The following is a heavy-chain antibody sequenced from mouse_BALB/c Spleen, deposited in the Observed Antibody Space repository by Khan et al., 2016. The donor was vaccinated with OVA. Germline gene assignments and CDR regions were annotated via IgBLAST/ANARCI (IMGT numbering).Heavy chain of an antibody. CDR3: ARHYYGRNLYWFFDV. Sequence: QVQLQQSGAELVKPGASVRLSCKASGYTFTSYDINWVRQRPEQGLEWIGWIFPGDDSTKYNEKFKGKATLTTDKSSSTAYMQLSRLTSEDSAVYCCARHYYGRNLYWFFDVWGAGTTVTVSS. D-gene: IGHD1-1*02. CDR1: GYTFTSYD. V-gene: IGHV1S56*01. J-gene: IGHJ1*01. CDR2: IFPGDDST.